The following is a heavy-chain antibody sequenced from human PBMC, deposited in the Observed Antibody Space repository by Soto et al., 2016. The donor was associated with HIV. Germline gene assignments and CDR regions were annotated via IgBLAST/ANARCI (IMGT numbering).Heavy chain of an antibody. CDR1: GYTFTGYY. CDR2: INPNSGGT. J-gene: IGHJ3*02. CDR3: ARVGYDWNDAGAFDI. Sequence: QVQLVQSGAEVKKPGASVKVSCKASGYTFTGYYMHWVRQAPGQGLEWMEWINPNSGGTNYAQKFQGRVTMTRDTSISTAYMELSRLRSDDTAVYYCARVGYDWNDAGAFDIWGQGTMVTVSS. V-gene: IGHV1-2*02. D-gene: IGHD1-1*01.